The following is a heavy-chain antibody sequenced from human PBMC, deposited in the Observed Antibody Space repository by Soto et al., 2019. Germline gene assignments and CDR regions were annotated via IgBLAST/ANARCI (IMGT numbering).Heavy chain of an antibody. Sequence: QLQLQESGPGLVKPSETLSLTCTVSGGSISSSSYYWGWIRQPPGKGLEWIGSIYYSGSTYYNPSRKSRATIAGATSQNQFSLKLSSVTAADTAVYYCARHTPAISISDHWGQGTLVTVSS. J-gene: IGHJ4*02. CDR2: IYYSGST. CDR3: ARHTPAISISDH. V-gene: IGHV4-39*01. D-gene: IGHD2-15*01. CDR1: GGSISSSSYY.